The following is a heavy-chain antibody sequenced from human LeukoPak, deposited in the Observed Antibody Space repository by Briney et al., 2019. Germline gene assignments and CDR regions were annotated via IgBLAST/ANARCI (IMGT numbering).Heavy chain of an antibody. CDR3: AGGRYYAFDI. J-gene: IGHJ3*02. CDR2: INQDGSEK. CDR1: GLTFSSYW. D-gene: IGHD6-19*01. Sequence: GGSLRLSCAASGLTFSSYWMSWVRQAPGKGLEWVANINQDGSEKYYVDSVKGRFTISRDNAKNSLYLQMNSLRAEDTAVYCCAGGRYYAFDIWGQGTMVTVSS. V-gene: IGHV3-7*03.